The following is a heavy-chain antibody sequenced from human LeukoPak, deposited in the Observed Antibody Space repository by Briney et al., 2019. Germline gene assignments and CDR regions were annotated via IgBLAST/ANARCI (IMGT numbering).Heavy chain of an antibody. Sequence: GGSLRLSCAASGFTFSNYAMRWVRQAPGKGLEWVSGISGSGGSTYYADSVKGRFTISRDNSKNTLYLQMNSLRAEDTAVYYCAKENGDYIFDALDIWGQGTMVTVSS. CDR2: ISGSGGST. V-gene: IGHV3-23*01. CDR1: GFTFSNYA. D-gene: IGHD4-17*01. J-gene: IGHJ3*02. CDR3: AKENGDYIFDALDI.